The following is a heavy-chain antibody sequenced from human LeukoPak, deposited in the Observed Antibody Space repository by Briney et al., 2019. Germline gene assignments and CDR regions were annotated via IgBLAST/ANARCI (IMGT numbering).Heavy chain of an antibody. Sequence: GASVKVSCKASGYTFTSYGICWVRQAPGQGLEWMGWISAYNGNTNYAQKLQGRVTMTTDTSTRTAYMELRSLRSDDTAVYYCARERAPGYYDFWSGYYADNWFDPWGQGTLVTVSS. CDR3: ARERAPGYYDFWSGYYADNWFDP. CDR1: GYTFTSYG. V-gene: IGHV1-18*01. CDR2: ISAYNGNT. D-gene: IGHD3-3*01. J-gene: IGHJ5*02.